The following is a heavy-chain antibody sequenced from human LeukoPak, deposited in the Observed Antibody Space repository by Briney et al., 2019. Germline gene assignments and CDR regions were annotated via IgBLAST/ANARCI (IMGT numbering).Heavy chain of an antibody. CDR1: GGSFNNYA. CDR3: VRDLEMATTLYWYFDL. J-gene: IGHJ2*01. D-gene: IGHD5-24*01. CDR2: IIPIFGIA. V-gene: IGHV1-69*04. Sequence: ASVKVSCKASGGSFNNYAISWVRQAPGQGLEWMGRIIPIFGIANSAQKFQCRVTITADKSTNTAYMELSSLRSEDTAVYYCVRDLEMATTLYWYFDLWGRGTLVTVSS.